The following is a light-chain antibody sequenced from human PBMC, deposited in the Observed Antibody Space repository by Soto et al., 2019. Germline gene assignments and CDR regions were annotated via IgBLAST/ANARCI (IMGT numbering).Light chain of an antibody. J-gene: IGKJ1*01. Sequence: EMVLTPSPSTLSLSPGERATLSCRASQSVSSYLAWYQHKPGQAPRLLIYGASNRATGIPDRFSGSGSGTDFTLTISRLEPEDFAVYYCQQYGSSGTFGQGTKVDIK. CDR3: QQYGSSGT. CDR1: QSVSSY. CDR2: GAS. V-gene: IGKV3-20*01.